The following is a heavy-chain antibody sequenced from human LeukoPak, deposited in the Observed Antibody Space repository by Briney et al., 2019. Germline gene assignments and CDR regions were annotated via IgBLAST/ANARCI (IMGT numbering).Heavy chain of an antibody. CDR3: ARYANSPYYYYAMDV. V-gene: IGHV4-59*12. Sequence: SETLSLTCTVSGGSIIGYYLSWIRQPPGKGVEWIGSIYYSGSTNYNPSLKSRVTISVETSKNQFSPKLSSVTAADTAVYYCARYANSPYYYYAMDVWGQGTTVTVSS. CDR2: IYYSGST. CDR1: GGSIIGYY. J-gene: IGHJ6*02. D-gene: IGHD4/OR15-4a*01.